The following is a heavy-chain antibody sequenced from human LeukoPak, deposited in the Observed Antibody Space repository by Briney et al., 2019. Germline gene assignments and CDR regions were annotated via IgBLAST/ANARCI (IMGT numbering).Heavy chain of an antibody. CDR1: GFTFSSYA. V-gene: IGHV3-23*01. CDR3: AKALKLGYCSSTSCYTPDY. Sequence: GGSLRLSCAASGFTFSSYAMSWVRQAPGKGLEWVSAISGSGGSTYYADSVKGRFTISRDNSKNTLYLQMNSLRAEDTAVYYCAKALKLGYCSSTSCYTPDYWGQGTLVTASS. J-gene: IGHJ4*02. D-gene: IGHD2-2*02. CDR2: ISGSGGST.